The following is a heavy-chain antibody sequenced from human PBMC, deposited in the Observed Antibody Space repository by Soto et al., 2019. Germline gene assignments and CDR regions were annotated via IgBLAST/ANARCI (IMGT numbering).Heavy chain of an antibody. CDR1: GFTFSSYG. CDR2: IWYAGSNK. Sequence: QVQLVESGGGVVQPGRSLRLSCAASGFTFSSYGMHWVRQAPGKGLEWVAVIWYAGSNKYYADSVKGRFTISRDNSKNTLYLQMNSLRAEDTAVYYCAREGGSNRGQLVAGYWGQGTLVTVSS. J-gene: IGHJ4*02. V-gene: IGHV3-33*01. CDR3: AREGGSNRGQLVAGY. D-gene: IGHD6-13*01.